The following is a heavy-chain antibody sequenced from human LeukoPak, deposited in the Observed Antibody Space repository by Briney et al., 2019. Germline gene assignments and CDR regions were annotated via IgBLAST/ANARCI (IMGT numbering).Heavy chain of an antibody. J-gene: IGHJ5*02. Sequence: SETLSLTCTVSGGSISSYYWSWIRQPAGKGLEWIGRIYTSGSTNYNPSLKSRVTMSVDTSKNQFSLKLSSVTAADTAVYYRAREPRIRGWFDPWGQGTLVTVSS. CDR2: IYTSGST. V-gene: IGHV4-4*07. CDR3: AREPRIRGWFDP. D-gene: IGHD2/OR15-2a*01. CDR1: GGSISSYY.